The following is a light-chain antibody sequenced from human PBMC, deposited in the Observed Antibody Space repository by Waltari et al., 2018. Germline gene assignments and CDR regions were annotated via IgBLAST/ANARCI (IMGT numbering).Light chain of an antibody. CDR3: QAWDSSTAV. Sequence: SYELTQPPSVTVSPGHTATITCSGRKLGNNYVSWYQQRPGQSPVLVMYEDMKRPSGIPERFSGFNSENTATLTIRETQSMDEADYYCQAWDSSTAVFGGGTKLTVL. CDR2: EDM. CDR1: KLGNNY. J-gene: IGLJ2*01. V-gene: IGLV3-1*01.